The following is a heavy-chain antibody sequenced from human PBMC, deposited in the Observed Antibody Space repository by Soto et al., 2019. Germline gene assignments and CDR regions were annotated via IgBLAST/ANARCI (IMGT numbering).Heavy chain of an antibody. CDR1: GASVAGGGYY. Sequence: CLTYSVFGASVAGGGYYRSCIRKTPGKGLEWIGYSYYTGTTKYNPSLTSRVTISVDTSKNEFSLKLSSVTAADTALYYCARAASPYFDLLSAFDPWGQGSLVTVSS. V-gene: IGHV4-61*08. D-gene: IGHD3-9*01. J-gene: IGHJ5*02. CDR3: ARAASPYFDLLSAFDP. CDR2: SYYTGTT.